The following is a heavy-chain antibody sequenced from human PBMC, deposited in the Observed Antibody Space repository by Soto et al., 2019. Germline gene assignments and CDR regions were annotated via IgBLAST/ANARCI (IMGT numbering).Heavy chain of an antibody. CDR1: GFTFSSYA. CDR2: ISGSGGST. V-gene: IGHV3-23*01. J-gene: IGHJ4*02. CDR3: ANHYYDSSGYYVGDYFDY. Sequence: EVQLLESGGGLVQPGGSLRLSCAASGFTFSSYAMSWVRLAQGKGLEWVSAISGSGGSTYYADSVKGRFTISRDTSKNTLYLQMNSLRAEDTAVYYCANHYYDSSGYYVGDYFDYWGQGTLVTVSS. D-gene: IGHD3-22*01.